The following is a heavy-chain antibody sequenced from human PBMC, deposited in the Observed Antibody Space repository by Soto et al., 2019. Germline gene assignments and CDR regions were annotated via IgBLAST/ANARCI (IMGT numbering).Heavy chain of an antibody. CDR1: GGPISSGDYY. J-gene: IGHJ5*02. CDR3: ARIGYSWELLWFDP. V-gene: IGHV4-30-4*01. CDR2: IHYSGIT. Sequence: SETLSLTCTVSGGPISSGDYYWSWIRQPPGRGLEWIGYIHYSGITFYAPSLKSRVSMSVDTSEHQFSLKVNSVTAADTAVYNCARIGYSWELLWFDPWGLGTLVTVSS. D-gene: IGHD1-26*01.